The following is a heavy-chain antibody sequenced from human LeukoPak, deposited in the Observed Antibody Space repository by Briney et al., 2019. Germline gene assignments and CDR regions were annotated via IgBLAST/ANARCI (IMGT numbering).Heavy chain of an antibody. D-gene: IGHD5-18*01. CDR3: ARVAGSYGFYYYYGMDV. CDR2: MNPNSGNT. CDR1: GGTFSSYA. Sequence: ASVKVSCKASGGTFSSYAISWVRQATGQGLEWMGWMNPNSGNTGYAQKFQGRVTMTRNTSTSTAYMELSSLRSEDTAVYYCARVAGSYGFYYYYGMDVWGQGTTVTVSS. V-gene: IGHV1-8*02. J-gene: IGHJ6*02.